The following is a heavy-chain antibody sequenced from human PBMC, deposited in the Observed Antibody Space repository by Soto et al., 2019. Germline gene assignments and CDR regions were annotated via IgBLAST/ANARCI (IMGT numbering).Heavy chain of an antibody. J-gene: IGHJ4*02. Sequence: QVQLVESGGGVVQPGGSLRLSCAASGFTFSSYGMHWVRQAPGKGLEWVAGIIYDGSTKYYADSVKGRFTISRDNSKSTLYLQMNSLIDEDTAVYYCAKARMGAGFRGYFDYWGQGTLVSVSS. CDR2: IIYDGSTK. D-gene: IGHD3-10*01. CDR3: AKARMGAGFRGYFDY. V-gene: IGHV3-30*18. CDR1: GFTFSSYG.